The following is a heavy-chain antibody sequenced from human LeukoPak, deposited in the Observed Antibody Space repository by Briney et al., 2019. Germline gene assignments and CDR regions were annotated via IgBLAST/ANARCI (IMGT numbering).Heavy chain of an antibody. CDR1: GYSFTSCW. CDR3: ARRTISSSPHQIFDY. J-gene: IGHJ4*02. V-gene: IGHV5-51*01. D-gene: IGHD6-6*01. Sequence: PGESLKISCKGSGYSFTSCWIGWVRQMPGKGLEWMGIIYPGDSDTRYSPSFQGQVTISADKSISTAYLQWSSLKASDTAMYYCARRTISSSPHQIFDYWGQGTLVTVSS. CDR2: IYPGDSDT.